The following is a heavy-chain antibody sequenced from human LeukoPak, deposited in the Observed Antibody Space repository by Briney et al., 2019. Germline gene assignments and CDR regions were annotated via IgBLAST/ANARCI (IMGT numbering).Heavy chain of an antibody. CDR2: INPNSGGT. CDR1: GYTFTGYY. J-gene: IGHJ4*02. D-gene: IGHD6-19*01. Sequence: ASVKVSCKASGYTFTGYYMHWVRQAPGQGLEWMGWINPNSGGTNYAQKFQGRVTMTRDTSTSTVYMELSSLRSEDTAVYYCARALSTRYGTGGIAVAGTFDYWGQGTLVTVSS. V-gene: IGHV1-2*02. CDR3: ARALSTRYGTGGIAVAGTFDY.